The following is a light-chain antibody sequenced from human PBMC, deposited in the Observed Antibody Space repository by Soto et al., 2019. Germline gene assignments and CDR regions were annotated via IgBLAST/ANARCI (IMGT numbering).Light chain of an antibody. CDR2: DVS. CDR3: SSFTSILGL. V-gene: IGLV2-14*03. J-gene: IGLJ2*01. CDR1: VSEVGGYTY. Sequence: QSALTQPASVSGSPGQSITISCTGAVSEVGGYTYVSWYQQHPGKGPKVIIYDVSNRPSGVSNRFSGSKSGTTASLTISGLQAEDEAEYYCSSFTSILGLFGGGTKVTVL.